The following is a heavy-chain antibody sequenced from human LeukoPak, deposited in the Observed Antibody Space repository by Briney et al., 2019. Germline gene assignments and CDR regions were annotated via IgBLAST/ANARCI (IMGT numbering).Heavy chain of an antibody. CDR1: GYTLTELS. CDR3: ASNPRRSAAYYYYGMDV. D-gene: IGHD3-3*01. J-gene: IGHJ6*02. V-gene: IGHV1-24*01. Sequence: ASVKVSCKVSGYTLTELSMHWVRQAPGKGLEWMGGFDPEDGETIYAQKFQGRVTMTEDTSTDTAYMELSSLRSEDTAVYYCASNPRRSAAYYYYGMDVWGQGTTVTVSS. CDR2: FDPEDGET.